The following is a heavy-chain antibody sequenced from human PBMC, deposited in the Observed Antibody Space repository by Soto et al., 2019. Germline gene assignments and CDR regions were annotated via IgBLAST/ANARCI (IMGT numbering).Heavy chain of an antibody. V-gene: IGHV3-23*01. CDR2: VSGSDDST. CDR3: AKGRASDCPGCTQDY. CDR1: AFTFSSYA. Sequence: EVQLLESGGGLAQPGGSLRLSCAASAFTFSSYARSWVRQAPGKGLEWVSAVSGSDDSTYYADSVKGRFTISRDNSKNTLYLQMNSLRAEDTAVYYCAKGRASDCPGCTQDYWGQGTLVTVSS. J-gene: IGHJ4*02. D-gene: IGHD2-21*02.